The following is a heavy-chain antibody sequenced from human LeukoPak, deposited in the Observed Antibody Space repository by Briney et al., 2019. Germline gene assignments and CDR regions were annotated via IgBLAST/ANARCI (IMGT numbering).Heavy chain of an antibody. CDR3: ARDGIAAAADWFDP. J-gene: IGHJ5*02. V-gene: IGHV3-64*04. D-gene: IGHD6-13*01. CDR2: ISSNGGST. CDR1: GFTFSSYA. Sequence: PGGSLRLSCSASGFTFSSYAMHWVRQAPGKGLEYVSAISSNGGSTYYADSVKGRFTISRDNSKNTLYLQMNSLRAEDTAVYYCARDGIAAAADWFDPWGQGTLVTVSS.